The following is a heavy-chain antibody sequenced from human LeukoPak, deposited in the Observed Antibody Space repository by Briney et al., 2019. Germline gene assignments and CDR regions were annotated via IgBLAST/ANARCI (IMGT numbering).Heavy chain of an antibody. CDR3: AVEYCSSTSCFDY. Sequence: SETLSLTCAVYGGSFSGYYWSWIRQPPGKGLEWIGEIDHSGSTNYNPSLKSRVTISVDTSKNQFSLKLSSVTAADTAVYYCAVEYCSSTSCFDYWGQGTLVTVSS. J-gene: IGHJ4*02. CDR2: IDHSGST. D-gene: IGHD2-2*01. CDR1: GGSFSGYY. V-gene: IGHV4-34*01.